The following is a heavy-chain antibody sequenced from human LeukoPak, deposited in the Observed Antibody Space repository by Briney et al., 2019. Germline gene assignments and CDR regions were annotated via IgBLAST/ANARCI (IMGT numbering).Heavy chain of an antibody. J-gene: IGHJ4*02. CDR1: GYTFPDYG. Sequence: ASVKVSCKASGYTFPDYGISWVRQAPGQGLEWMGIINPSGGSTSYAQKFQGRVTMTRDTSTSTVYMELSSLRSEDTAVYYCATAAGTSDYWGQGTLVTVSS. D-gene: IGHD6-19*01. V-gene: IGHV1-46*03. CDR3: ATAAGTSDY. CDR2: INPSGGST.